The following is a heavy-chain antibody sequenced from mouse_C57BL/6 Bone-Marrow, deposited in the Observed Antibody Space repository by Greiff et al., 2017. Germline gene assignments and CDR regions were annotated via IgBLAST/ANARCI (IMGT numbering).Heavy chain of an antibody. Sequence: VQLQQSGPELVKPGASVKISCKASGYTFTDYYMNWVKQSHGKSLEWIGDINPNNGGTSYNQKFKGKATLTVDKSSSTDYMELRSLTSEYSAVYYCARSFFFDYWGQGTTLTVSS. CDR3: ARSFFFDY. CDR2: INPNNGGT. J-gene: IGHJ2*01. V-gene: IGHV1-26*01. CDR1: GYTFTDYY.